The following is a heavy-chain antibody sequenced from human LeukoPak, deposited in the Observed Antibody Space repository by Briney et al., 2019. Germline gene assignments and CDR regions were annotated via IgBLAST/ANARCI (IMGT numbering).Heavy chain of an antibody. CDR1: GYTLTELS. D-gene: IGHD6-13*01. Sequence: ASVKVSCRVSGYTLTELSMHWVRQAPGKGLEWVGGFDPEDGETIYAHKFQGRVTMTEDTATDTAYMELSSLRSEDTAVYYCATQGAAGTYLPFDYWGQGTLVTVSS. CDR2: FDPEDGET. CDR3: ATQGAAGTYLPFDY. J-gene: IGHJ4*02. V-gene: IGHV1-24*01.